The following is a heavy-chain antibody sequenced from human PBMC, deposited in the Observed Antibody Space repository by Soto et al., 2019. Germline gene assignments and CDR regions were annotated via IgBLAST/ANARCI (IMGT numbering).Heavy chain of an antibody. D-gene: IGHD6-19*01. CDR3: ARGRDIAVAVPRECDY. J-gene: IGHJ4*02. CDR2: IYHSGST. CDR1: GGSISSSNW. Sequence: QVQLQESGPGLVKPSGTLSLTCAVSGGSISSSNWWSGVRQPPGKGLEWIGEIYHSGSTNYNPSLKSRVPISVDKSKIQFALKLSSVTAADTAVYYCARGRDIAVAVPRECDYWGQGTLVTVSS. V-gene: IGHV4-4*02.